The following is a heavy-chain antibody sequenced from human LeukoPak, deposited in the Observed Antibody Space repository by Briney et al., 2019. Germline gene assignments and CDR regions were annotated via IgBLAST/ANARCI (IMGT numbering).Heavy chain of an antibody. V-gene: IGHV3-11*01. J-gene: IGHJ4*02. Sequence: GGSLRLSCAASGSSFSDFYMSWIRQAPGMGLEWISYIGTRSNPIYYADSVKGRFTISRDDAKNSLYLQMNSLRDEDTAVYFCAREARGSGRDFDYWGQGILVTVSS. CDR2: IGTRSNPI. D-gene: IGHD1-26*01. CDR3: AREARGSGRDFDY. CDR1: GSSFSDFY.